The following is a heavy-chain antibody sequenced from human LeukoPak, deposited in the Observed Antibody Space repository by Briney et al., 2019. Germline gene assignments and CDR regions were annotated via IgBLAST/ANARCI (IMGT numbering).Heavy chain of an antibody. Sequence: PGGSLGLSCAASGFTFSSYSMNWVRQAPGKGLEWVSSISSSSSYIYYADSVKGRFTISRDNAKNSLYLQMNSLRAEDTAVYYCARHLSGVTGHTYGRGIDYWGQGTLVTVSS. CDR3: ARHLSGVTGHTYGRGIDY. V-gene: IGHV3-21*01. D-gene: IGHD5-18*01. CDR1: GFTFSSYS. CDR2: ISSSSSYI. J-gene: IGHJ4*02.